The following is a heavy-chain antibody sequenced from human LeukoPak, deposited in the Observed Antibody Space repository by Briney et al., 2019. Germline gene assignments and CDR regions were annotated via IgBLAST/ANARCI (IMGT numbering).Heavy chain of an antibody. CDR2: IYPGDSDT. CDR3: ARKSEYSSGWYYFDY. Sequence: PGESLKISCKGSGYSFTSYWIGWVRQMPGKGLGWMGIIYPGDSDTRYSPSFQGQVTISADKSISTAYLQWSSLKASDTAMYYCARKSEYSSGWYYFDYWGQGTLVTVSS. CDR1: GYSFTSYW. V-gene: IGHV5-51*01. J-gene: IGHJ4*02. D-gene: IGHD6-19*01.